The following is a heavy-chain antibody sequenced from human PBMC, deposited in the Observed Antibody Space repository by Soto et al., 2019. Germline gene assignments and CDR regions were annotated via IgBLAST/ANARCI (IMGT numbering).Heavy chain of an antibody. V-gene: IGHV1-2*04. D-gene: IGHD2-2*01. CDR1: GYTLTELS. Sequence: GASVKVSCKVSGYTLTELSMHWVRQAPGKGLEWMGWINPNSGGTNYAQKFQGWVTMTRDTSISTAYIELCRLRSDDMAVYYCVRWDSLGYCSSTSCYYYYGMDVWGQGTTVTVSS. CDR2: INPNSGGT. CDR3: VRWDSLGYCSSTSCYYYYGMDV. J-gene: IGHJ6*02.